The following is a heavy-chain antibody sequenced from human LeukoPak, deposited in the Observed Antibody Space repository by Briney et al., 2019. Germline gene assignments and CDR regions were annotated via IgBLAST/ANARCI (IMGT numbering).Heavy chain of an antibody. J-gene: IGHJ4*02. CDR1: GGSFSGYY. D-gene: IGHD6-13*01. CDR3: ARARAGRFDY. V-gene: IGHV4-34*01. CDR2: INHSGST. Sequence: SETLSLTCAVYGGSFSGYYWSWIRQPPGKGLEWIGEINHSGSTNYNPSLKSRVTIAVDTSKYQFSLKLSSVTAADTAVYYCARARAGRFDYWGQGTLVTVSS.